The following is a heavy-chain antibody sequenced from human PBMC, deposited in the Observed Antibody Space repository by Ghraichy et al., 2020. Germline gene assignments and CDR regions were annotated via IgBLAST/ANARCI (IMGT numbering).Heavy chain of an antibody. V-gene: IGHV3-7*01. CDR3: ARDPYGDYKYGGTDY. CDR1: GFTFSRHW. D-gene: IGHD4-17*01. Sequence: GGSLRLSCAASGFTFSRHWMSWVRQAPGKGLEWVASIKSDGSDSFYVDSVKGRFTISRDNAENSVSLEMTSLRAEDTAVYYCARDPYGDYKYGGTDYWGRGTLVRVSS. CDR2: IKSDGSDS. J-gene: IGHJ4*02.